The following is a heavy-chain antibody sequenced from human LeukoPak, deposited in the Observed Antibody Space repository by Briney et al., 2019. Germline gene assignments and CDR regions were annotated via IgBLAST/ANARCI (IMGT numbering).Heavy chain of an antibody. CDR3: ARHVEDYGLGSYYSDY. CDR1: GYSFTSYW. D-gene: IGHD3-10*01. Sequence: GESLKISCKGSGYSFTSYWIGWVRQMPGKGLEWMGIIYPGDSDTRYSPSFQGQVTISADKSISTAYLQWSSLKASDTAMYYCARHVEDYGLGSYYSDYWGQGTLVTVSS. J-gene: IGHJ4*02. V-gene: IGHV5-51*01. CDR2: IYPGDSDT.